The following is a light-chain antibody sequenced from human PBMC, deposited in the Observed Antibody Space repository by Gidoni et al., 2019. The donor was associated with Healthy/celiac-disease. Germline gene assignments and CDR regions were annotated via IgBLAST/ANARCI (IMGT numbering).Light chain of an antibody. Sequence: EIVLTHSPATLSLSPGERATLSCRASQSVISYLAWYQQKPGQAPRLLIYDASNRATGIPARFSGSGSGTDFTLTISSLEPEDFAVYYCQQRSNWPLLTFGGGTKVEIK. CDR1: QSVISY. CDR3: QQRSNWPLLT. CDR2: DAS. V-gene: IGKV3-11*01. J-gene: IGKJ4*01.